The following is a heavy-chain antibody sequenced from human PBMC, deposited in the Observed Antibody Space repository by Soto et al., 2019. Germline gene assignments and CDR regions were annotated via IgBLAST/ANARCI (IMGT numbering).Heavy chain of an antibody. V-gene: IGHV3-23*01. CDR1: GFTFSNHA. Sequence: EVQLLESGGGLVQPGGSLRLSCAASGFTFSNHAMNWVRQAPGKGLEWVSAISGSDGSTSYADSVKGRFTISRDNSKNTLYLQMNSLRVEDTAVYYCAKDPRVVSGIYNWFDPWGQGTLVTVS. D-gene: IGHD3-3*01. CDR2: ISGSDGST. CDR3: AKDPRVVSGIYNWFDP. J-gene: IGHJ5*02.